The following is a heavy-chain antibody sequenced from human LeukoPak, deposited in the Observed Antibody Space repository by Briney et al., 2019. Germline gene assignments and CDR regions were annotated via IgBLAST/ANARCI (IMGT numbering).Heavy chain of an antibody. J-gene: IGHJ6*02. Sequence: PSETLSLTCTVSGGSISSYYWSWIRQPPGKGLESIGYIYYSGSPHYNPSLKSRVTISVDTSKNQFSLKLSSVTAADTAVYYCARSGYYGSGSYYNVDYYGMDVWGQGTTVTVSS. CDR1: GGSISSYY. D-gene: IGHD3-10*01. V-gene: IGHV4-59*08. CDR3: ARSGYYGSGSYYNVDYYGMDV. CDR2: IYYSGSP.